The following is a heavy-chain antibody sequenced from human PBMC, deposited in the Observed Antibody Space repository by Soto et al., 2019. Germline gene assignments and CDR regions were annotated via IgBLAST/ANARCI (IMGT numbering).Heavy chain of an antibody. J-gene: IGHJ5*02. V-gene: IGHV4-31*03. CDR3: ASTYDYIWGSYRFLNWFDP. Sequence: SETLSLTCTVSGGSISSGGYYWSWIRQHPGKGLEWIGYIYYSGSTYYNPSLKSRVTISVDTSKNQLSLKLSSVTAADTAVYYCASTYDYIWGSYRFLNWFDPWGQGTLVTVSS. CDR2: IYYSGST. CDR1: GGSISSGGYY. D-gene: IGHD3-16*02.